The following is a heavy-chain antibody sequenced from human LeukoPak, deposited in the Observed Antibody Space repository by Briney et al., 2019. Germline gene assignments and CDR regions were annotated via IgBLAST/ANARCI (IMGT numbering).Heavy chain of an antibody. J-gene: IGHJ5*02. D-gene: IGHD2-2*01. CDR1: GGSISSYY. CDR2: IYTSGST. V-gene: IGHV4-4*07. CDR3: ARTMGDIVRSTSVNWFDP. Sequence: SSETLSLTCTVSGGSISSYYWSWIRQPAGKGLEWIGRIYTSGSTNYNPSLKSRVTMSVDTSKNQFSLKLSSVTAADTAVYYCARTMGDIVRSTSVNWFDPWGQGTLVTVSS.